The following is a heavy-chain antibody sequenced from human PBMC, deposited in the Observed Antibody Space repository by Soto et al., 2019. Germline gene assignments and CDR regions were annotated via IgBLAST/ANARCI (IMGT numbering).Heavy chain of an antibody. J-gene: IGHJ5*02. D-gene: IGHD3-3*01. Sequence: PSETVSLTCAVYGGSFSGYYWTWIRQPPGTGLEWIGSIYHSGSTYDNPSLKSRATIWVDTPKNQFSLKLRSVSAADTAVYYCARHGTFVVVIPYIWFYPWGQGTLVPVSS. CDR3: ARHGTFVVVIPYIWFYP. V-gene: IGHV4-34*04. CDR2: IYHSGST. CDR1: GGSFSGYY.